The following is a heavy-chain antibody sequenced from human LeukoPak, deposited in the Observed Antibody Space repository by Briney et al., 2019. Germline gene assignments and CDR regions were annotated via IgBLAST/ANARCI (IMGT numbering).Heavy chain of an antibody. D-gene: IGHD1-26*01. CDR3: ASLLVGATRTDAFDI. V-gene: IGHV3-23*01. CDR2: ISGSGGST. J-gene: IGHJ3*02. CDR1: GFTFSSYE. Sequence: GGSLRLSCAASGFTFSSYEMNWVRQAPGKGLEWVSAISGSGGSTYYADSVKGRFTISRDNSKNTLYLQMNSLRAEDTAVYYCASLLVGATRTDAFDIWGQGTMVTVSS.